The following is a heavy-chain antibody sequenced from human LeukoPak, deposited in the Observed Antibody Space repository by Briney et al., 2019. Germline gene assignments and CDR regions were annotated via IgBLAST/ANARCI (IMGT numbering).Heavy chain of an antibody. CDR1: GFTFSSYA. V-gene: IGHV3-30*14. Sequence: GGSLRLSCTASGFTFSSYAMHWVRQAPGKGLQWVAVISYDGSNKYYADSVKGRFTISRDNSKNTLYLQMNSLRAEDTAVYYCARGTSIVATGGDYFDYWGQGTLVTVSS. D-gene: IGHD5-12*01. CDR3: ARGTSIVATGGDYFDY. CDR2: ISYDGSNK. J-gene: IGHJ4*02.